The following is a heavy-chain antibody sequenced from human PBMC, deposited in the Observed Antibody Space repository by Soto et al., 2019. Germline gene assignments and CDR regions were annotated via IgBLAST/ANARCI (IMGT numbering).Heavy chain of an antibody. CDR3: ARRGYCSGGSCATGFYGMDV. V-gene: IGHV1-69*13. D-gene: IGHD2-15*01. CDR2: IIPIFGTA. CDR1: GGTFSSYA. Sequence: GASVKVSCKASGGTFSSYAISWVRQAPGQGLEWMGGIIPIFGTANYAQKFQGRVTITADESTSTAYMELSSLRSEDTAVYYCARRGYCSGGSCATGFYGMDVWGQGTTVTVSS. J-gene: IGHJ6*02.